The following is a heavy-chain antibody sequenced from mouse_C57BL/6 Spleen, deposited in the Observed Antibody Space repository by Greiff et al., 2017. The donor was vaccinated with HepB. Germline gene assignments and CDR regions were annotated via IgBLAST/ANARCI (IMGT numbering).Heavy chain of an antibody. CDR3: AGGSNLYYAMDY. CDR2: ISYDGSN. D-gene: IGHD2-5*01. V-gene: IGHV3-6*01. Sequence: ESGPGLVKPSQSLSLTCSVTGYSITSGYYWNWIRQFPGNKLEWMGYISYDGSNNYNPSLKNRISITRDTSKNQFFLKLNSVTTEDTATYYCAGGSNLYYAMDYWGQGTSVTVSS. J-gene: IGHJ4*01. CDR1: GYSITSGYY.